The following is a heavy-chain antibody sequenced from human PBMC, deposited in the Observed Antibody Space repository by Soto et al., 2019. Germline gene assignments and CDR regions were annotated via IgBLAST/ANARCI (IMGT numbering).Heavy chain of an antibody. J-gene: IGHJ4*02. CDR2: IIPIFGTA. CDR3: ARVGALYYYDSSGCSY. CDR1: GVTFRSSA. D-gene: IGHD3-22*01. V-gene: IGHV1-69*06. Sequence: KVSCKASGVTFRSSAISWVRQAPGQGLEWMGGIIPIFGTANYAQKFQGRVTITVDKSTSTAYMELSSLRSEDTAVYYCARVGALYYYDSSGCSYWGQGTLVTSPQ.